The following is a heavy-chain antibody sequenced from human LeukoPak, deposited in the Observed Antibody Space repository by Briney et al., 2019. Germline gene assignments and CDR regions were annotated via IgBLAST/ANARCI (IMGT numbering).Heavy chain of an antibody. Sequence: KPSETLSLTCSVSGGSISSNYWSWIRQPPGKGLEWIGNIYYSGSTNYNPSLKSRVTISVDTSKNQFSLKLSSVTAADTAVYYCARVQQQLLPFDYWVQGILVTVSS. CDR1: GGSISSNY. V-gene: IGHV4-59*01. D-gene: IGHD6-13*01. CDR3: ARVQQQLLPFDY. CDR2: IYYSGST. J-gene: IGHJ4*02.